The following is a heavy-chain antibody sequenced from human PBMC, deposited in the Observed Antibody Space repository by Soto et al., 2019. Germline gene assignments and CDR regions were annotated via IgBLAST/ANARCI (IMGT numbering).Heavy chain of an antibody. CDR3: ARDPTYCSGGSCYSVYYYGMDV. J-gene: IGHJ6*04. Sequence: ASVKVSCKASGYTFTSYAMHWVRQAPGQRLEWMGWINAGNGNTKYSQKFQGRVTITRDTSASTAYMELSSLRSEDTAVYYCARDPTYCSGGSCYSVYYYGMDVWGKGTTVTVSS. CDR1: GYTFTSYA. V-gene: IGHV1-3*01. CDR2: INAGNGNT. D-gene: IGHD2-15*01.